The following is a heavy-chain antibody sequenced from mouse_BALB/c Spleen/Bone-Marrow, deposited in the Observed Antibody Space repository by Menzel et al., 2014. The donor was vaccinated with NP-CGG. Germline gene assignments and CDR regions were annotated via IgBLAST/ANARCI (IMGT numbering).Heavy chain of an antibody. Sequence: EVKLMESGGGLVQPGGSLKLSCAASGFDFSRYWMSWVRQAPGKGLEWIGEINPGSSTINYTPSLKDKFIISRDNAKNTLYLQMSKVRSEDTALYYCARNGYYGYSDYWGQGTTLTVSS. D-gene: IGHD2-1*01. J-gene: IGHJ2*01. V-gene: IGHV4-1*02. CDR1: GFDFSRYW. CDR2: INPGSSTI. CDR3: ARNGYYGYSDY.